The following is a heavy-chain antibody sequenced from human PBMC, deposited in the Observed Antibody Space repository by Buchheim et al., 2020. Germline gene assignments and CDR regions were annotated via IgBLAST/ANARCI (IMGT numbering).Heavy chain of an antibody. CDR2: INPSGGST. V-gene: IGHV1-46*01. J-gene: IGHJ6*02. CDR1: GYTFTSYY. CDR3: AASIVGATTVGYYGMDV. D-gene: IGHD1-26*01. Sequence: QVQLVQSGAEVKKPGASVKVSCKASGYTFTSYYMHWVRQAPGQGLEWMGIINPSGGSTSYAQKFQGRVTMTRDTSTSTVYMDLSSLRSEDTAVYYCAASIVGATTVGYYGMDVWGQGTT.